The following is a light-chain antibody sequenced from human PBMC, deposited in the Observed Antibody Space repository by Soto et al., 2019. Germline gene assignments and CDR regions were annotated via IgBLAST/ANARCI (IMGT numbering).Light chain of an antibody. V-gene: IGLV2-8*01. CDR3: SSYGTNRI. CDR1: RSDDGGNDY. J-gene: IGLJ2*01. Sequence: QSVLTQPPSASGSPGQSVAISCTGTRSDDGGNDYVSWYQQHPGKAPKLIIYEVNKRPSGVPDRFSGSKSGNTASLTVSGLQAEDEADYYCSSYGTNRIFGGGTKVTVL. CDR2: EVN.